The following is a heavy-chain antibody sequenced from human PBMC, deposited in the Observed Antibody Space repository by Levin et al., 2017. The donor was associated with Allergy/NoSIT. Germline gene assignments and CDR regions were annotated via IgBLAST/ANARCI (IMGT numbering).Heavy chain of an antibody. CDR1: GFTFSSYA. V-gene: IGHV3-23*01. CDR2: IYVSADST. D-gene: IGHD5-12*01. Sequence: PGGSLRLSCAASGFTFSSYALSWARQAPGQGLEWVSAIYVSADSTYYSDSVKGRFTISRDSSKNTLYLHMSSLRAEDTAVYYCARSSRGYGTFDSWGQGTLVTVSS. J-gene: IGHJ4*02. CDR3: ARSSRGYGTFDS.